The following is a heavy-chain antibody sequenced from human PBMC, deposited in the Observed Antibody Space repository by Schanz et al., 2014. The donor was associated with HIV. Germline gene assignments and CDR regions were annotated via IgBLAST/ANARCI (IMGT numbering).Heavy chain of an antibody. V-gene: IGHV3-23*01. J-gene: IGHJ3*02. Sequence: EVQLLESGGGLVQPGGSLRVSCAASGFMFSSYGMSWVRQAPGKGLEWVSAISGSGGSTYYTDSVKGRFTISRDNPKNPLYLQMNSLRAEDTAIYYCARSPDWAGTDAFDIWGQGTMVTVSS. CDR3: ARSPDWAGTDAFDI. CDR1: GFMFSSYG. CDR2: ISGSGGST. D-gene: IGHD6-19*01.